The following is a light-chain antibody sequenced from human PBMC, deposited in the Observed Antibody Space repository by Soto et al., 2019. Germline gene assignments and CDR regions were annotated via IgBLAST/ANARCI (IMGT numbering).Light chain of an antibody. CDR3: QQHDNLPPYT. CDR1: QDISNY. Sequence: DIQMTQSPSSLSASVGDRVTITCQASQDISNYLNWYQQKPGKAPKLLIYDASNLETGVPSRFXGSGSGKDFTFTISSLQPEDMATYYCQQHDNLPPYTFGQGTKLEIK. V-gene: IGKV1-33*01. J-gene: IGKJ2*01. CDR2: DAS.